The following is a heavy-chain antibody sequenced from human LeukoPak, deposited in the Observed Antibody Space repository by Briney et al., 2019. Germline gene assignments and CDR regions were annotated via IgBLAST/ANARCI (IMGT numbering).Heavy chain of an antibody. V-gene: IGHV4-34*01. J-gene: IGHJ3*02. CDR2: INHSGST. D-gene: IGHD3-10*01. Sequence: SETLSLTCAVYGGSFSGYYWSWIRQPPGKGLEWIGEINHSGSTNYNPSLKSRVTISVDTSKNEFSLKLSSVTAADTAVYYCARQKLSRFTMVRGVTSRGDAFDIWGQRTMVTVSS. CDR1: GGSFSGYY. CDR3: ARQKLSRFTMVRGVTSRGDAFDI.